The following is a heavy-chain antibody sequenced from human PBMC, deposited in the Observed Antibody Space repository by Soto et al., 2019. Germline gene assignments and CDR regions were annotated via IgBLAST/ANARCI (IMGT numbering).Heavy chain of an antibody. D-gene: IGHD5-18*01. CDR2: IYYSGST. V-gene: IGHV4-31*03. CDR3: ARSGYSYGPNPLLY. Sequence: SKTLSLTCTVSGGSISSGGYYWSWIRQHPGKGLEWIGYIYYSGSTYYNPSLKSRVTISVDTSKNQFSLKLSSVTAADTAVYYCARSGYSYGPNPLLYWGQGTLVTVSS. CDR1: GGSISSGGYY. J-gene: IGHJ4*02.